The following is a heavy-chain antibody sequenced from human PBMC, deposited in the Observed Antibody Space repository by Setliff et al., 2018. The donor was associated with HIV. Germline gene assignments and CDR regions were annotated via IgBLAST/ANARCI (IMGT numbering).Heavy chain of an antibody. CDR1: GYSISDGYY. Sequence: PSETLSLTCAASGYSISDGYYWGWIRQPPGKGPEWIGSIHHSGSAHFNPSLKSRVAMSVDTSENQFSLTLSSVTAADTAVYYCASPRSLLVWYDAFDIWGQGTMVTVSS. V-gene: IGHV4-38-2*01. CDR3: ASPRSLLVWYDAFDI. CDR2: IHHSGSA. J-gene: IGHJ3*02. D-gene: IGHD3-16*01.